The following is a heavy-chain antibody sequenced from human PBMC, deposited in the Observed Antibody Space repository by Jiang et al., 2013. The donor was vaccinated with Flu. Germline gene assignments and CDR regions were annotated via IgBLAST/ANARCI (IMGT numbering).Heavy chain of an antibody. J-gene: IGHJ6*02. D-gene: IGHD2-15*01. CDR1: GGSISSYY. V-gene: IGHV4-59*13. Sequence: GPGLVKPSETLSLTCTVSGGSISSYYWSWIRQPPGKGLEWIGYIYYSGSTNYNPSLKSRVTISVDTSKNQFSLKLSSVTAADTAVYYCARADHDVVVAATSQYYYYYGMDVWGQGTT. CDR3: ARADHDVVVAATSQYYYYYGMDV. CDR2: IYYSGST.